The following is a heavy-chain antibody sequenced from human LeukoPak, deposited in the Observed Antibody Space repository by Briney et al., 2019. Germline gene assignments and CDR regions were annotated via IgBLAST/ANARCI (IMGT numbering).Heavy chain of an antibody. CDR2: IYHSGST. V-gene: IGHV4-38-2*02. CDR1: RYNINSVYY. CDR3: ARAGGYYGSGSFLDY. D-gene: IGHD3-10*01. Sequence: SETLSLTCTVSRYNINSVYYWRWIRQPPGKGLLRIGSIYHSGSTYYNASLKSRVTISMDTSRNKFSLNPNSVTAADTAVYYCARAGGYYGSGSFLDYWGQGRLVTVSS. J-gene: IGHJ4*02.